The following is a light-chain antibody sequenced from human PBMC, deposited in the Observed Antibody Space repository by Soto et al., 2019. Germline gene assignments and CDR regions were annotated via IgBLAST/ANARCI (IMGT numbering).Light chain of an antibody. CDR1: SGSVSTSQY. CDR2: STN. Sequence: QTVVTQEPSFSVSPGGTVTLTCGLRSGSVSTSQYPSWYQQTPGQPPRTLIHSTNVRSSGVPDRFSGSILGNKAALTITGAHADDESDYYCVLFLRGDIWVFGGGTKLTVL. V-gene: IGLV8-61*01. CDR3: VLFLRGDIWV. J-gene: IGLJ3*02.